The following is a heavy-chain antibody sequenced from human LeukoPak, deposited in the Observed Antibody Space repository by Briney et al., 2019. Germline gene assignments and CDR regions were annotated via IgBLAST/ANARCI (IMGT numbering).Heavy chain of an antibody. CDR3: ARPSTDYVWGSYRTGAFDI. CDR1: GGSISSSSYY. V-gene: IGHV4-39*01. Sequence: KPSETLSLTCTVSGGSISSSSYYWGWIRQPPGKGLEWIGSIYYSGSTYYSPSLKSRVTMSVDTSKNQFSLKLSSVTAADTAVYYCARPSTDYVWGSYRTGAFDIWGQGTMVTVSS. CDR2: IYYSGST. J-gene: IGHJ3*02. D-gene: IGHD3-16*02.